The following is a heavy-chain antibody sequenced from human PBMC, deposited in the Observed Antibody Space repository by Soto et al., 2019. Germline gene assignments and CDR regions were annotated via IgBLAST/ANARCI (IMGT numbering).Heavy chain of an antibody. CDR3: ARGATIFGVAAYSYYAIEV. CDR1: GGTFSNYA. V-gene: IGHV1-69*01. CDR2: IVPAFGTP. J-gene: IGHJ6*02. Sequence: QVQLVQSGAEVKKPGSSVKVSCRASGGTFSNYAISWVRQAPGQGLEWMGGIVPAFGTPTYAQNLQGRITITADDSTTTVYMDLSSLRSEDTAVYYCARGATIFGVAAYSYYAIEVWGQGTTVTVSS. D-gene: IGHD3-3*01.